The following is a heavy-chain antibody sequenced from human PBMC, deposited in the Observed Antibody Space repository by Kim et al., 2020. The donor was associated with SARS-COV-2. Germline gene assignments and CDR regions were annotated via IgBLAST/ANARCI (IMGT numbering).Heavy chain of an antibody. CDR3: ARDCDTSGNYWFFDL. Sequence: YYSASVKGRFTVSRDTSTNTLYLQMSGLRVEDTAVYYCARDCDTSGNYWFFDLWGRGTLVTVSS. D-gene: IGHD3-22*01. V-gene: IGHV3-33*01. J-gene: IGHJ2*01.